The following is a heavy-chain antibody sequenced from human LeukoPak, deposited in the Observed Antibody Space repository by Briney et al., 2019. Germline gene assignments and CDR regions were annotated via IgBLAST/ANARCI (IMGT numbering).Heavy chain of an antibody. J-gene: IGHJ4*02. V-gene: IGHV4-59*08. D-gene: IGHD3-22*01. Sequence: SETLSLTCTVSGGSISSYYWSWIRQPPAKGLEWIGSIYGSGSTSFNPSLKSRVTISVDTSQNQFSLNLTSVTAADTAVYYCARYSSAQTFDYWGQGTLVTVSS. CDR2: IYGSGST. CDR3: ARYSSAQTFDY. CDR1: GGSISSYY.